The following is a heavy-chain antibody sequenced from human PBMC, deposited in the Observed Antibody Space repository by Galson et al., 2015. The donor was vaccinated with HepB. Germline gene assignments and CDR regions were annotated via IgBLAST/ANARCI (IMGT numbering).Heavy chain of an antibody. V-gene: IGHV5-10-1*01. Sequence: QSGAEVKKPGESLRISCPGSGYSFTSYWISWVRQMPVKGLEWMGRIDPSDSYTNYSPSFQGHVTISADKSISTAYLQWGSLKASDTAMYYCAREGYLARYCSGGSCLYYYYGRDVWGQGTTVTVSS. D-gene: IGHD2-15*01. CDR1: GYSFTSYW. CDR3: AREGYLARYCSGGSCLYYYYGRDV. J-gene: IGHJ6*02. CDR2: IDPSDSYT.